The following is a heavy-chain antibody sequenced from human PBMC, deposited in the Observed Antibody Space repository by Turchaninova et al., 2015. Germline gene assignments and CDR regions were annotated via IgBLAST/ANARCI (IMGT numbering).Heavy chain of an antibody. CDR1: GFTFSKAW. CDR2: IKSKTDGGTT. V-gene: IGHV3-15*01. Sequence: EVQLVESGGGLVKPGGSLRLSCAASGFTFSKAWMSWVRQEPGKGLEWVGRIKSKTDGGTTDYAAPVKGRFTISRDDSKNTLSLQMNSLKTGDTAVYYCTTGLVAATTLAPFDYWGQGTLVTVSS. CDR3: TTGLVAATTLAPFDY. J-gene: IGHJ4*02. D-gene: IGHD1-26*01.